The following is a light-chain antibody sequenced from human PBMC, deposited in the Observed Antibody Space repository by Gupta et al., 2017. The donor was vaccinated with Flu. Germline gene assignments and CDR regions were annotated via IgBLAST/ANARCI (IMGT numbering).Light chain of an antibody. CDR2: DKVDADK. Sequence: CTLRSGINVGNSKIYWYQQKKGSHTRSLLTDKVDADKQQGYGVNSRFYGSKYESANAVILISYGLQSEDDSYYSCVKWNRSALVFGGGTKLTVL. V-gene: IGLV5-45*01. J-gene: IGLJ3*02. CDR3: VKWNRSALV. CDR1: SGINVGNSK.